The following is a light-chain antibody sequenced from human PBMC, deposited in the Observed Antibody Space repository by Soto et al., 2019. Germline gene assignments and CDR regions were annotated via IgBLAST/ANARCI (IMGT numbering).Light chain of an antibody. J-gene: IGKJ4*01. CDR2: DAS. V-gene: IGKV3-20*01. CDR3: QQYGSSPLT. CDR1: QSVGSS. Sequence: EIVLTQSPSTLSLSPGERSTLSFMASQSVGSSLAWYQQRPGQAPRLLIYDASSRATGIPDRFSGSGSGTDFTLTISRLEPEDFAVYYCQQYGSSPLTFGGGTKVDIK.